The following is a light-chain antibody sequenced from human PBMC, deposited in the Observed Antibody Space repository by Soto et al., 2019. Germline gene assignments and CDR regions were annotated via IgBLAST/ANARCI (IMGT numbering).Light chain of an antibody. V-gene: IGLV2-23*01. Sequence: QSALTQPASVSGSPGQSITISCTGTSSDVGSYNLVSWYQQHPGKAPKLMIYEGSKRPSGVSNRFSGSKSGNTASLTISGLRAEDEADYYCCSYAGSTWVFGGGTQLTVL. CDR3: CSYAGSTWV. J-gene: IGLJ3*02. CDR2: EGS. CDR1: SSDVGSYNL.